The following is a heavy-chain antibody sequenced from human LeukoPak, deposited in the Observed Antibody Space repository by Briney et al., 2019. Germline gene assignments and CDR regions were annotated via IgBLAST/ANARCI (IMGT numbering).Heavy chain of an antibody. CDR2: TNHSGST. V-gene: IGHV4-34*01. Sequence: SETLSLTCAVYGGSFSGYYWSWIRQPPGKGLEWIGETNHSGSTNYNPSLKSRVTISVDTSKNQFSLKLSSVTAADTAVYYCAREPWFGSGGMGVWGQGTTVTVSS. D-gene: IGHD3-10*01. J-gene: IGHJ6*02. CDR1: GGSFSGYY. CDR3: AREPWFGSGGMGV.